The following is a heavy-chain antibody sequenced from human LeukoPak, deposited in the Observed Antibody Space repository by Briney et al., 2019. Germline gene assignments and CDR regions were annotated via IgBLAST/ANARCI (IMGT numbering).Heavy chain of an antibody. D-gene: IGHD2-15*01. V-gene: IGHV6-1*01. J-gene: IGHJ4*02. CDR2: IYYRSKWYN. CDR1: GDSVSSNTAA. Sequence: SQTLSLTCAISGDSVSSNTAAWNWIRQSPSRALEWLGRIYYRSKWYNDYAVSVKGRITINPGTSKNQFSLQLNSVTPGDTAVYYCARDLGYCSGGSCYDLFDYWGQGTLVTVSS. CDR3: ARDLGYCSGGSCYDLFDY.